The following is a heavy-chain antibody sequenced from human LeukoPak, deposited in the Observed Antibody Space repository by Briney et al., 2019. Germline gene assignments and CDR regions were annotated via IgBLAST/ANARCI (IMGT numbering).Heavy chain of an antibody. CDR1: RFTFSNAW. D-gene: IGHD4/OR15-4a*01. CDR3: AIDEPNYAPYDFDY. Sequence: GGSLRLSCAASRFTFSNAWMNWVSQAPGNGLEWVGRIKSKADGETPDYAAPVKGRFTISRDDSNSMMYLQMNSLKIEDTAVYYCAIDEPNYAPYDFDYWGQGTLVAVSS. J-gene: IGHJ4*02. CDR2: IKSKADGETP. V-gene: IGHV3-15*01.